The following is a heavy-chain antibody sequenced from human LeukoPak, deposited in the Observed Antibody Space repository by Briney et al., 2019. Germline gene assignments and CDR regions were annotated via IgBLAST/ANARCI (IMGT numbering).Heavy chain of an antibody. Sequence: NTGGSLRLSCAASGFTFSSYSMNWVRQAPGKGLEWVSSISSSSSYIYYADSVKGRFTISRDNAKNSLYLQMNSLRAEDTAVYYCARVGSLLLYDPPGVDVWGQGTTVTVSS. V-gene: IGHV3-21*01. CDR2: ISSSSSYI. D-gene: IGHD3-22*01. CDR1: GFTFSSYS. CDR3: ARVGSLLLYDPPGVDV. J-gene: IGHJ6*02.